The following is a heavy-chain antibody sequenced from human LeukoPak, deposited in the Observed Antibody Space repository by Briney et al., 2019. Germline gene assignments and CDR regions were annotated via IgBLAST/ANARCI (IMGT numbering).Heavy chain of an antibody. J-gene: IGHJ4*02. V-gene: IGHV4-38-2*02. D-gene: IGHD1-14*01. CDR1: GYSISSGFY. Sequence: PSETLSLTCNVSGYSISSGFYWGWIRQPPGKGLEWIGSIYNSGGTYYNPSLKSRVTISVDTSKNQISLRLSSVTAADTAVYYCARVAHGNRGYFDYWGQGTLVSVSS. CDR3: ARVAHGNRGYFDY. CDR2: IYNSGGT.